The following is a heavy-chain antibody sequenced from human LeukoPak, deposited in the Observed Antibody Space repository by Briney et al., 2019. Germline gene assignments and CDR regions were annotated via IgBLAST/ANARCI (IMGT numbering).Heavy chain of an antibody. CDR3: ARDRTPYDGNGYYDAHDI. Sequence: GGSLRLSCAASGFTFSSYWMSWVRQAPGKGLEWVANIRQDESEKYFVDSVKGRFIISRDNAKSSLYLQMNSLRAEDTAVYYCARDRTPYDGNGYYDAHDIWGQGTMVTVSS. CDR2: IRQDESEK. D-gene: IGHD3-22*01. CDR1: GFTFSSYW. J-gene: IGHJ3*02. V-gene: IGHV3-7*01.